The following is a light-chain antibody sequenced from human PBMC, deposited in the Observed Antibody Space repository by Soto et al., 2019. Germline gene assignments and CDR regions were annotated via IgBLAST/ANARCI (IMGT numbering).Light chain of an antibody. CDR2: AAS. V-gene: IGKV3-15*01. CDR3: QQYNIWPPIT. Sequence: ETVMTQSPVSLSVSPGDTATLSCRASQRVSSHLAWYQQKPGQAPRLLTYAASTRATGIPVRFSGSGSETEFTLTIRSLQSEDFAVYYCQQYNIWPPITFGQGTRLEIK. CDR1: QRVSSH. J-gene: IGKJ5*01.